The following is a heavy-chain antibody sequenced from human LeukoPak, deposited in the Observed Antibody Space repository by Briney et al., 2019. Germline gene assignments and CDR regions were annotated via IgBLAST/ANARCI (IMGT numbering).Heavy chain of an antibody. V-gene: IGHV3-48*03. Sequence: GGSLRLSCAASGFTFSSYEMSWVRQAPGKGLEWVSYISSSGNTIYYADSVKGRFTISRDNAKNSLYLQMNSLRAEDTAVYYCARGGGYYGSGSLHYYYYGMGVWGQGTTVTVSS. D-gene: IGHD3-10*01. CDR3: ARGGGYYGSGSLHYYYYGMGV. J-gene: IGHJ6*02. CDR1: GFTFSSYE. CDR2: ISSSGNTI.